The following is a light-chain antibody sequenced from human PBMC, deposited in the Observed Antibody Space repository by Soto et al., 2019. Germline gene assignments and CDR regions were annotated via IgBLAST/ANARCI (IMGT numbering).Light chain of an antibody. Sequence: EIVLTQSPGILSLSPGERATLSCRASQSVSNDFLAWYQQKPGQAPRLLIYGASTRATDVPDRFSGSGSGADFTLSISRLEPEDFAVYYCQQYRSSPPRTFGPGPKVDIK. J-gene: IGKJ1*01. CDR3: QQYRSSPPRT. CDR2: GAS. V-gene: IGKV3-20*01. CDR1: QSVSNDF.